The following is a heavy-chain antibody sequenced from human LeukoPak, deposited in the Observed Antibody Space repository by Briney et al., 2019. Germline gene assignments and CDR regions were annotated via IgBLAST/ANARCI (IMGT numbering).Heavy chain of an antibody. CDR1: GNSTSSSYY. CDR2: IYHTGST. CDR3: AGQHDSNGYYFY. J-gene: IGHJ4*02. Sequence: SETLSLTCAVTGNSTSSSYYWGWIRQPPGRGLQWIGSIYHTGSTYYTPSLKSRVTISVDTSKNRFSLKLNSVTAADTAVYYCAGQHDSNGYYFYWGQGTLVTVSS. V-gene: IGHV4-38-2*01. D-gene: IGHD3-22*01.